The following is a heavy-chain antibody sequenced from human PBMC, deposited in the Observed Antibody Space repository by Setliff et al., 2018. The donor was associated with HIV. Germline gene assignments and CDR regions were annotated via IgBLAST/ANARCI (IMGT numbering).Heavy chain of an antibody. Sequence: GGSLRLSCAASGFTFSSYTMSWVRQAPGKGLEWVSGIYDSGDRTYYADSVKGRFTISRDNSKNTLYLQMNSLRAADTAVYYCVKDRTYMALDIWGQGTMVTVSS. CDR3: VKDRTYMALDI. V-gene: IGHV3-23*01. CDR2: IYDSGDRT. J-gene: IGHJ3*02. D-gene: IGHD1-20*01. CDR1: GFTFSSYT.